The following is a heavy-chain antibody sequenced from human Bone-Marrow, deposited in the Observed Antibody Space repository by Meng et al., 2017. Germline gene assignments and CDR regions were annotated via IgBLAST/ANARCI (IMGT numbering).Heavy chain of an antibody. J-gene: IGHJ5*02. D-gene: IGHD5-12*01. CDR2: IRSKANSYAT. Sequence: GESLKISCAASGFTFSGSAMHWVRQASGKGLEWVGRIRSKANSYATAYAASVKGRFTISRDDSKNTAYLQMNSLKTEDTAVYYCTSLRIVASDDWFDPWGQGTLVTLL. V-gene: IGHV3-73*01. CDR3: TSLRIVASDDWFDP. CDR1: GFTFSGSA.